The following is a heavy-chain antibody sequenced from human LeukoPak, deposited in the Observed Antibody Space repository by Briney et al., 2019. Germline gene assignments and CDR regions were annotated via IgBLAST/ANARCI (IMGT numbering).Heavy chain of an antibody. D-gene: IGHD3-10*01. J-gene: IGHJ3*02. V-gene: IGHV4-39*07. CDR3: ARMPNVLLWFGELGYDAFDI. CDR2: IYYSGST. CDR1: GGSISSSSYY. Sequence: SETLSLTCTVSGGSISSSSYYWGWIRQPPGKGLEWIGSIYYSGSTYYNPSLKSRVTISVDTSKNQFSLKLSSVTAADTAVYYCARMPNVLLWFGELGYDAFDIWGQGTMVTVSS.